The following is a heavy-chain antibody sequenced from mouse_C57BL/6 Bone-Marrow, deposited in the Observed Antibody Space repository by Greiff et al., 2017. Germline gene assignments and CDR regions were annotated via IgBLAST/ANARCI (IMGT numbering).Heavy chain of an antibody. V-gene: IGHV14-4*01. CDR2: IDPENGDT. CDR1: GFNIKDDY. D-gene: IGHD2-2*01. J-gene: IGHJ2*01. CDR3: TTKWLRDD. Sequence: VQLQQSGAELVRPGASVKLSCTASGFNIKDDYMHWVKQRPEQGLEWIGWIDPENGDTEYASKFQGKATITADTSSNTAYLQLSSLTSEDTAVYYCTTKWLRDDWGQGTTLTVSS.